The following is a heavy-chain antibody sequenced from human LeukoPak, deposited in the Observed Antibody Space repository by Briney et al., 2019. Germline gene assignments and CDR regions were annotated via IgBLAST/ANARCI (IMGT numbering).Heavy chain of an antibody. CDR1: GYTFTSYY. J-gene: IGHJ3*02. D-gene: IGHD5-24*01. CDR3: ARAVVEMATIYAFDI. CDR2: INPSGGST. Sequence: ASVKVSCKASGYTFTSYYMHWVRQAPGQGLERMGIINPSGGSTSYAQKFQGRVTMTRDMSTSTAYMELSSLRSEDTAVYYCARAVVEMATIYAFDIWGQGTMVTVSS. V-gene: IGHV1-46*01.